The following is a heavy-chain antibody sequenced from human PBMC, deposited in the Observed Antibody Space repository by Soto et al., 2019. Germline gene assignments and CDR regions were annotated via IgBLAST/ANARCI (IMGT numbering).Heavy chain of an antibody. CDR1: AFTFSSYG. J-gene: IGHJ4*02. V-gene: IGHV3-33*01. CDR2: IWSDASNQ. D-gene: IGHD1-1*01. Sequence: ESGGGVVQPGMSLRLSCAASAFTFSSYGMHWVRQAPGKGLEWVAVIWSDASNQHYADSVKGRFTISRDNSKNTLYLQMNSLRVDDTAVYYCARDRTNAHYLDYWGQGILVTVSS. CDR3: ARDRTNAHYLDY.